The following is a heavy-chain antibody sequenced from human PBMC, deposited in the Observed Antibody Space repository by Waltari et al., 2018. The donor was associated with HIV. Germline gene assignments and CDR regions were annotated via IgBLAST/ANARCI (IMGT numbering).Heavy chain of an antibody. V-gene: IGHV4-39*01. CDR2: IYYSGST. D-gene: IGHD6-19*01. CDR1: GGSISSSSYY. Sequence: QLQLQESGPGLVKPSETLSLTCTVSGGSISSSSYYWGWLRQPPGKGLEWIGSIYYSGSTYYNPSLKSRVTISVDTSKNQFSLKLSSVTAADTAVYYCARLFPTGWAGTEYYFDYWGQGTLVTVSS. J-gene: IGHJ4*02. CDR3: ARLFPTGWAGTEYYFDY.